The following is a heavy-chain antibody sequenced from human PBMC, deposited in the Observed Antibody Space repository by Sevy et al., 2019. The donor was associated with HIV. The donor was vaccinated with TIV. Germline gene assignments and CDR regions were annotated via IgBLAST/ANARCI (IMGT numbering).Heavy chain of an antibody. CDR2: INXSGST. CDR3: ARKYYDXVWGSYXRXXXXXX. CDR1: GGXFSGYY. V-gene: IGHV4-34*01. D-gene: IGHD3-16*02. J-gene: IGHJ4*02. Sequence: SETLSLTCAVYGGXFSGYYWSWIRQPPXKGLEWIXXINXSGSTNYNPSLKSRVTISVDTSKNQFSLKLSSVTAADTXVYYCARKYYDXVWGSYXRXXXXXXXGXXTLVTVSS.